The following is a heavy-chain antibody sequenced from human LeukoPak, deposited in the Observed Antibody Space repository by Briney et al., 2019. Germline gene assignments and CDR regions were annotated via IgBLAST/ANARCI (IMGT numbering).Heavy chain of an antibody. CDR1: GGSFSGYY. V-gene: IGHV4-34*01. D-gene: IGHD3-3*01. CDR2: INHSGST. J-gene: IGHJ6*03. CDR3: ARGGYDFWSGYYPYYYMDV. Sequence: PSETLSLTCAVYGGSFSGYYWSWIRQPPGKGLEWIGEINHSGSTNYNPSLKSRVTISVDTSKNQFSLKLSSVTAADTAVYYCARGGYDFWSGYYPYYYMDVWGKGTTVTVSS.